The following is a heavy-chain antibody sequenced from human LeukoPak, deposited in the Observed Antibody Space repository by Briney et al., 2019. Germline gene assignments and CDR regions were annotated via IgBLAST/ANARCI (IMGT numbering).Heavy chain of an antibody. J-gene: IGHJ4*02. CDR2: IKCDSGGT. Sequence: GASVKVSCKASGYTFTAYYMHWVRQAPGQRLEWMGWIKCDSGGTEYSRNYRGRVTMTRDTSISTAYMELTRLTSDDTAVYYCVRYSGDNNAFDYWGQGALVTVSS. V-gene: IGHV1-2*02. CDR3: VRYSGDNNAFDY. D-gene: IGHD3-10*01. CDR1: GYTFTAYY.